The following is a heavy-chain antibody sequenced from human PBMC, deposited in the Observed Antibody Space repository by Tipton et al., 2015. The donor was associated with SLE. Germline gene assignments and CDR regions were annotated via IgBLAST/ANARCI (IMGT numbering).Heavy chain of an antibody. CDR3: AFSVAYDAFDI. CDR1: GGSINSYY. J-gene: IGHJ3*02. CDR2: IYHSGST. Sequence: TLSLTCTVSGGSINSYYWGWIRQPPGKGLEWIGSIYHSGSTYYNPSLKSRVTISVDTSKNQFSLKLSSVTAADTAVYYCAFSVAYDAFDIWGQGTMVTVSS. D-gene: IGHD6-19*01. V-gene: IGHV4-39*07.